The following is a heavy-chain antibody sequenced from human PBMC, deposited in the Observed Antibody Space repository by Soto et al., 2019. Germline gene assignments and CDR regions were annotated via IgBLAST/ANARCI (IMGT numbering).Heavy chain of an antibody. CDR1: GFTFSSYG. Sequence: QVQLVESGGGVVQPGRSLRLSCAASGFTFSSYGMHWVRQAPGKGLEWVAVIWYDGSNKYYADSVKGRFTISRDNSKNTLYLQMNGLRAEDTAVYYCARDYGCSSTSCYGAFDIWGQGTMVTVSS. CDR3: ARDYGCSSTSCYGAFDI. D-gene: IGHD2-2*01. J-gene: IGHJ3*02. V-gene: IGHV3-33*01. CDR2: IWYDGSNK.